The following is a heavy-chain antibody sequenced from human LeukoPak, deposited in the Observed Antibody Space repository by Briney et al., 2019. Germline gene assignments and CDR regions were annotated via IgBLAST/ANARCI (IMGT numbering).Heavy chain of an antibody. Sequence: GGSLRLSCAASGFTLSSYAMSWVRQAPGKGLEWVSAISGSGGSTYYADSVKGRFTISRDNSKNTLYLQMNSLRAEDTAVYYCAKVSGGLERRFLDYWGQGTLVTVSS. V-gene: IGHV3-23*01. CDR1: GFTLSSYA. CDR2: ISGSGGST. D-gene: IGHD1-1*01. J-gene: IGHJ4*02. CDR3: AKVSGGLERRFLDY.